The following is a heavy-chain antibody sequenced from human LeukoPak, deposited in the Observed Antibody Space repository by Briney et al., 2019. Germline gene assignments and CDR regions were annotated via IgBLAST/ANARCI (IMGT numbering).Heavy chain of an antibody. CDR1: GGTFSSYA. D-gene: IGHD4-17*01. Sequence: SVKVSCKASGGTFSSYAISWVRQAPGQGLEWMGGIIPMFGTANYAQKFQGRVTITADKSTSTAYMELSSLRSEDTAVYYCAREAFTTVTTATDAFDFWGQGTMVTVSS. J-gene: IGHJ3*01. CDR2: IIPMFGTA. CDR3: AREAFTTVTTATDAFDF. V-gene: IGHV1-69*06.